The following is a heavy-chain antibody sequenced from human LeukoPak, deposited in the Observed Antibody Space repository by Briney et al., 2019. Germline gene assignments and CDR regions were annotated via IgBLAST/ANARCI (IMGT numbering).Heavy chain of an antibody. J-gene: IGHJ3*02. CDR2: ISSSSSYI. V-gene: IGHV3-21*01. CDR3: ARGTYYYDSSGYYLGAFDI. CDR1: GFTFSSYS. D-gene: IGHD3-22*01. Sequence: GGSLRLSCAASGFTFSSYSMNWVRQAPGKGLEWVSSISSSSSYIYYADSVKGRFTISRDNAKNSLYLQMNSLRAEDTAVDYCARGTYYYDSSGYYLGAFDIWGQGTMVTVSS.